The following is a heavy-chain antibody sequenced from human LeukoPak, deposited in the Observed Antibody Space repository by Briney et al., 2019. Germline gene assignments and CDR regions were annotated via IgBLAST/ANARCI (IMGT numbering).Heavy chain of an antibody. CDR2: VNHSGTT. J-gene: IGHJ4*02. CDR3: ARGAYCSSINCYGFDY. V-gene: IGHV4-34*01. D-gene: IGHD2-2*01. Sequence: SETLSLTCTVYGGSFTAFYWSCIRQPPGKGLEWIGEVNHSGTTNYNPSLKSRVTLSVDTSKNQFSLKLSSVTAADTAVYYCARGAYCSSINCYGFDYWGQGTQVTASS. CDR1: GGSFTAFY.